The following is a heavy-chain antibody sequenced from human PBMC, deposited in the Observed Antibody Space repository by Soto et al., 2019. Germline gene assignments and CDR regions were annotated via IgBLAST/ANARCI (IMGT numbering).Heavy chain of an antibody. CDR1: VGSISSGGFY. J-gene: IGHJ2*01. D-gene: IGHD2-21*02. CDR3: ARDHAMTSQFDWFYDL. V-gene: IGHV4-31*03. Sequence: QVQLQESGPGLVKPSQTLSLTCTVSVGSISSGGFYWSWIRQHPGKGLEWIGYIIYSGSTYYNPSLKSRVTISVDPSKNQFSLKVTSVTAADTAVYYCARDHAMTSQFDWFYDLWGRGTLVTVAS. CDR2: IIYSGST.